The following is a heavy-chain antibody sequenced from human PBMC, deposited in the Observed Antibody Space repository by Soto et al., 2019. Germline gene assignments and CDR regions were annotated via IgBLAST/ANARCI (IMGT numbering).Heavy chain of an antibody. J-gene: IGHJ3*02. D-gene: IGHD3-16*01. V-gene: IGHV3-73*01. CDR1: GFTFSGSA. CDR2: IRSKANSYAT. CDR3: TRKSSDYVGWTDAFDI. Sequence: GGSLRLSCAASGFTFSGSAMHWVRQASGKGLEWVGRIRSKANSYATAYAASVKGRFTISRDDSKNTAYLQMNSLKTEDTAVYYCTRKSSDYVGWTDAFDIWGQGTMVTVSS.